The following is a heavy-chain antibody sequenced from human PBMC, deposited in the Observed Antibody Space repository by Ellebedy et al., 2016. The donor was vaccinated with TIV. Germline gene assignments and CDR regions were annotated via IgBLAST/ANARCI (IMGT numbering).Heavy chain of an antibody. D-gene: IGHD3-10*01. Sequence: GESLKISCAGPGFTFSSYTMNWVRQAPGKGLEWVSSISSNGYYIYYADSAKGRFPISRDNAKNSLYLQMSSLRAEDTAVYYCAREGGRGFRASDYFDSWGQGTLVTVSS. J-gene: IGHJ4*02. CDR3: AREGGRGFRASDYFDS. V-gene: IGHV3-21*01. CDR2: ISSNGYYI. CDR1: GFTFSSYT.